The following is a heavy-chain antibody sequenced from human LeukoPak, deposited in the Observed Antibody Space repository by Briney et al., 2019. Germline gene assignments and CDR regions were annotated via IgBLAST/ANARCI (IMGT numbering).Heavy chain of an antibody. CDR1: GFTFSSYA. V-gene: IGHV3-23*01. CDR3: AKGTKPVMTIPDY. D-gene: IGHD1/OR15-1a*01. Sequence: GGSPRLSCAASGFTFSSYAMSWVRQAPGKGLEWVSAIGGSGGSTYYADSVKGRFTISRDNSKNTLYLQMNSLRAEDTAIYYCAKGTKPVMTIPDYWGQGILVTVSS. CDR2: IGGSGGST. J-gene: IGHJ4*02.